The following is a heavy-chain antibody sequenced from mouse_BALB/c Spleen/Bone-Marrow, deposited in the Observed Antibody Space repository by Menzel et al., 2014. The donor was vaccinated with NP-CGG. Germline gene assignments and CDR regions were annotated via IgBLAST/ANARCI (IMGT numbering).Heavy chain of an antibody. CDR1: GYTFTSYW. CDR3: ARSGTGRTTGFVY. D-gene: IGHD3-2*01. V-gene: IGHV1-7*01. J-gene: IGHJ3*01. CDR2: INPSAGNT. Sequence: LQESGAELAKPGASVKMSCKASGYTFTSYWMHWVKQRPGQGLEWIGYINPSAGNTEYNQRFKDKATLTGDKSSSTAYMHLSSLTSEDSAVYYCARSGTGRTTGFVYWGQGTLVTVSA.